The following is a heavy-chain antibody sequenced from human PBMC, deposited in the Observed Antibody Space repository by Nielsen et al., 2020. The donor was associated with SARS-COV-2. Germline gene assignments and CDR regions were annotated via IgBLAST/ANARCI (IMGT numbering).Heavy chain of an antibody. CDR2: ISSSSSYI. V-gene: IGHV3-21*01. CDR1: GFTFSNSD. D-gene: IGHD3-9*01. CDR3: ASVAYDILTGYYLY. J-gene: IGHJ4*02. Sequence: GESLKISCAASGFTFSNSDMNWVRQAPGKGLEWVSSISSSSSYIYYADSVKGRFTISRDNAKNSLYLQMNSLRAEDTAVYYCASVAYDILTGYYLYWGQGTLVTVSS.